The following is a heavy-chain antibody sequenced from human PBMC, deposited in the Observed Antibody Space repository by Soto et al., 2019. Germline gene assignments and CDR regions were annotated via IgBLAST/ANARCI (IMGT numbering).Heavy chain of an antibody. J-gene: IGHJ3*02. V-gene: IGHV3-23*01. CDR1: GFTFNTYA. Sequence: GSSLRLSCAASGFTFNTYAMSWVRQAPGQGLEWVSAISGSGFITYYADFVKGRFSISSDSSKNTLFLQMNSLRADDTAVYFCATFTFGRPFDTWGQGTMVTVS. CDR3: ATFTFGRPFDT. CDR2: ISGSGFIT. D-gene: IGHD3-16*01.